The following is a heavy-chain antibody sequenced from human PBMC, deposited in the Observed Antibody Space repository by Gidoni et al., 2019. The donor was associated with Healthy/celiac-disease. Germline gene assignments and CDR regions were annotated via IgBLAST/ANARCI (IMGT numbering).Heavy chain of an antibody. CDR3: ARVFHRTTVVTPLGY. D-gene: IGHD4-17*01. CDR2: IWYDGSNK. Sequence: QVQLVESGGGLVQPGRSLRLSCAASGFTFSSYGMHWVRQSPGQGLEWVAVIWYDGSNKYYADSVKGRFTISRDNSKNTLYLQMNSLRAEDTAVYYCARVFHRTTVVTPLGYWGQGTLVTVSS. V-gene: IGHV3-33*01. CDR1: GFTFSSYG. J-gene: IGHJ4*02.